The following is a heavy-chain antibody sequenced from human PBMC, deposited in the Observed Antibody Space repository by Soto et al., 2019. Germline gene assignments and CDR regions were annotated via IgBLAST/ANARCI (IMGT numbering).Heavy chain of an antibody. CDR1: GYTFTGYY. CDR2: INPNSGGT. Sequence: QVQLVQSGAEVKKPGASVKVSCKASGYTFTGYYMHWVRQAPGQGLEWMGWINPNSGGTNYAQKFQGWVTRTRDPSRSTAYMELSRLRSDDTVVYYCARGEGVYDYVWGSPFDYWGQGTLVTVSS. V-gene: IGHV1-2*04. CDR3: ARGEGVYDYVWGSPFDY. J-gene: IGHJ4*02. D-gene: IGHD3-16*01.